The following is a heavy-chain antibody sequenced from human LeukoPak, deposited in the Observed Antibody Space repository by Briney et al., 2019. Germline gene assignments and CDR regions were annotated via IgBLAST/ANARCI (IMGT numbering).Heavy chain of an antibody. CDR3: ARGPHSSSWSNWFDP. J-gene: IGHJ5*02. V-gene: IGHV3-21*01. CDR1: GFTFSSYS. D-gene: IGHD6-13*01. Sequence: PGGSLRLSCAASGFTFSSYSMNWVRQAPGKGLEWVSSISSSSSYIYYAASVKGRFTISRDNAKNSLYLQMNSLRAEDTAVYYCARGPHSSSWSNWFDPWGQGTLVTVSS. CDR2: ISSSSSYI.